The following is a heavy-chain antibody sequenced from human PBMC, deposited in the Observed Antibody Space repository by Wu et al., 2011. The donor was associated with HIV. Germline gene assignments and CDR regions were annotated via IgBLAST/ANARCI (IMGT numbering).Heavy chain of an antibody. CDR1: GGTFNSHG. Sequence: QVQLVQSGPEVKKPGSSVKVSCKASGGTFNSHGISWVRQAPGQGLEWMGGIIGIFGTAKYAQKFQGRVTITADRSTNTFYMELSSLRSEDTAIYYCARLSYSSGVDYWGQGTLVTVSS. D-gene: IGHD5-18*01. CDR2: IIGIFGTA. CDR3: ARLSYSSGVDY. J-gene: IGHJ4*02. V-gene: IGHV1-69*14.